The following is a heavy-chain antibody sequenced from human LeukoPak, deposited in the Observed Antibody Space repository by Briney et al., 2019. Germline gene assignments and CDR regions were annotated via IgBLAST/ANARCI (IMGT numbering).Heavy chain of an antibody. V-gene: IGHV3-9*01. J-gene: IGHJ4*02. CDR3: AKVRDILVPGYFDY. CDR2: IGWNSGSR. CDR1: GFTFDDYG. D-gene: IGHD6-19*01. Sequence: PGGSLRLSCAASGFTFDDYGMDWVRQAPGKGLEWVSGIGWNSGSRGYADSVKGRFTISRDNAKNSLYLQMNSLRAEDTALYYCAKVRDILVPGYFDYWGQGTLVTVSS.